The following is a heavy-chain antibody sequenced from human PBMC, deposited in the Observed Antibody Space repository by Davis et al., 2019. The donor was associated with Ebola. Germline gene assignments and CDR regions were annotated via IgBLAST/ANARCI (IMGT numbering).Heavy chain of an antibody. CDR1: GFTFSDYY. CDR3: TLLQEHL. V-gene: IGHV3-11*01. J-gene: IGHJ6*01. Sequence: LSLTCATSGFTFSDYYMSWIRQAPGKGLEWVSYISSSGSTIYYADSVKGRFTISRDNAKNSLYLQMNSLHQGPIGLPPGTLLQEHLWG. CDR2: ISSSGSTI.